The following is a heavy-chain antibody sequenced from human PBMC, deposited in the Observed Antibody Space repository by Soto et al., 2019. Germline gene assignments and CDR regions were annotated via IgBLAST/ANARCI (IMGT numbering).Heavy chain of an antibody. CDR2: IYHSGST. J-gene: IGHJ6*02. Sequence: QVQLQESGPGLVKPSGTLSLTCAVSGGSISSSNWWSWVRQPPGKGLAWIGEIYHSGSTNYNPSLKSRVTISVDKSKNQFSLKLSSVTAADTAVYYCARDPRPYDCWSGYYRVGYDDYGMDVWGQGTTVTVSS. CDR1: GGSISSSNW. D-gene: IGHD3-3*01. V-gene: IGHV4-4*02. CDR3: ARDPRPYDCWSGYYRVGYDDYGMDV.